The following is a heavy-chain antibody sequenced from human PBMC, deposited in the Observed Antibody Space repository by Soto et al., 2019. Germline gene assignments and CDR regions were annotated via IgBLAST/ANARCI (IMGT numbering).Heavy chain of an antibody. V-gene: IGHV3-23*01. J-gene: IGHJ4*02. CDR2: ISGSGAGT. CDR1: GLTFIDYS. D-gene: IGHD3-22*01. CDR3: AKRDGYYLDY. Sequence: GGSLRLSCAASGLTFIDYSMHWVRQTPGKGLEWVSGISGSGAGTYYADSVKGRFTISRDNSKNILYLQMNSLRVEDTAEYYCAKRDGYYLDYWGQGTLVTVSS.